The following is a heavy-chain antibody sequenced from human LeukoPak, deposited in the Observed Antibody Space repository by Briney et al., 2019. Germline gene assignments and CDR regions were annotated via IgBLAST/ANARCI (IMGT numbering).Heavy chain of an antibody. Sequence: GGSLRLSCAASGFTFSSYGMSWVRQAPGKGLEWVSGISGSGSSTYYADSVKGRFTISRDNSKKTLFLQLNSLRAEDTAVYYCAKDARRTNGWYYFDYWGQGALVTVSS. CDR1: GFTFSSYG. J-gene: IGHJ4*02. CDR2: ISGSGSST. D-gene: IGHD6-19*01. V-gene: IGHV3-23*01. CDR3: AKDARRTNGWYYFDY.